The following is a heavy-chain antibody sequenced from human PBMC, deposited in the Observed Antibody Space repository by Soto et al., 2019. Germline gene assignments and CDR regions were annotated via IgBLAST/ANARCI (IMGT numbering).Heavy chain of an antibody. D-gene: IGHD1-20*01. J-gene: IGHJ6*03. CDR2: IIPILGIA. CDR1: GGTFSSYT. CDR3: ARDITIERAYYYYYMDV. V-gene: IGHV1-69*08. Sequence: QVQLVQSGAEVKKPGSSVKVSCKASGGTFSSYTISWVRQAPGQGLEWMGRIIPILGIANYAQKVQGRVTITADKSTSTAYMELSSLRSEDTAVYYCARDITIERAYYYYYMDVWGKGTTVTVSS.